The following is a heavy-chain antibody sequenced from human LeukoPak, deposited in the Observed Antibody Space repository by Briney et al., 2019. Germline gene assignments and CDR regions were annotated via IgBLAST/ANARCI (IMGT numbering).Heavy chain of an antibody. V-gene: IGHV5-51*01. Sequence: GESLKISCKASGYTFTSSWIGWVRQMPGKGLEWVGVIYPGDSDTRYSPSFQGQVTISADKSISTAYLQWSSLKASDTAMYYCATHRAYSSGWYGTIYDSLSGGYFDYWGQGTLVTVSS. J-gene: IGHJ4*02. D-gene: IGHD6-19*01. CDR3: ATHRAYSSGWYGTIYDSLSGGYFDY. CDR2: IYPGDSDT. CDR1: GYTFTSSW.